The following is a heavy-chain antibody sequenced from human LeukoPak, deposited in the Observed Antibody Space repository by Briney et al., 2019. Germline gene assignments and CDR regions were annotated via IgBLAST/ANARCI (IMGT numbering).Heavy chain of an antibody. J-gene: IGHJ6*02. CDR1: GFTFSSYE. Sequence: GGSLRLSCAASGFTFSSYEMNWVRQAPGKGLEWVSYISSSGSTIYYADSVKGRFTISRDNAKNSLYLQMNSLRAEDTAVYYCAKDQHTTIGYYGMGVWGQGTTVTVSS. CDR3: AKDQHTTIGYYGMGV. D-gene: IGHD4/OR15-4a*01. V-gene: IGHV3-48*03. CDR2: ISSSGSTI.